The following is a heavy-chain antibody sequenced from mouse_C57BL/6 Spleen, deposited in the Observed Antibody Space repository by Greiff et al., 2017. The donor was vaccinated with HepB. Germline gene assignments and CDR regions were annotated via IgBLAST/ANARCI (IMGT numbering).Heavy chain of an antibody. J-gene: IGHJ4*01. CDR3: ARGERGYAMDY. CDR1: GFTFSDYY. Sequence: VQLKESEGGLVQPGSSMKLSCTASGFTFSDYYMAWVRQVPEKGLEWVANINYDGSSTYYLDSLKSRFIISRDNAKNILYLQMSSLKSEDTATYYCARGERGYAMDYWGQGTSVTVSS. CDR2: INYDGSST. V-gene: IGHV5-16*01.